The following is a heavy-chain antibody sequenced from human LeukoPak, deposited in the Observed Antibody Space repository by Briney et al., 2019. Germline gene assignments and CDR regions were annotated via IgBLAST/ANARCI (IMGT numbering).Heavy chain of an antibody. CDR1: GFTFSSYA. D-gene: IGHD2-8*01. CDR3: AKVAELMSFDY. J-gene: IGHJ4*02. Sequence: PGGSLRLSCAASGFTFSSYAMSWVRQAPGKGLEWVANIKQDGSEKYYVASVKGRFTISRDNAKNSLYLQMNSLRAEDTAVYYCAKVAELMSFDYWGQGTLVTVSS. CDR2: IKQDGSEK. V-gene: IGHV3-7*03.